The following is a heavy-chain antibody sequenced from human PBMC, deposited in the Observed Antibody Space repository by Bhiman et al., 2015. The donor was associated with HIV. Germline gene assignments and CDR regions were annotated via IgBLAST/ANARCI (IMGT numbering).Heavy chain of an antibody. CDR1: GFTFSSYG. J-gene: IGHJ4*02. D-gene: IGHD7-27*01. V-gene: IGHV3-30*18. Sequence: QVQLVDSGGGVVQPGMSLRLSCAASGFTFSSYGMHWVRQAPGKGLEWVAVISYDGGNKYYADSVKGRFTISRDNSKNTLYLQMNSLRTEDTAIYYCAKDQNWGGTNFDYWGQGTLVTVAS. CDR2: ISYDGGNK. CDR3: AKDQNWGGTNFDY.